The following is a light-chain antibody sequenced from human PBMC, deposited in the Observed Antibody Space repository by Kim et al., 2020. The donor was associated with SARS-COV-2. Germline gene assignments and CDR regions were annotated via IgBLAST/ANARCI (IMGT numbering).Light chain of an antibody. J-gene: IGKJ1*01. V-gene: IGKV1-5*03. CDR3: QQYYIYWT. CDR1: QSVNTW. Sequence: DIQMTQSPSTLSASVGDRVTITCRASQSVNTWLAWYQQKSGKAPKLLIYRASNLESGVPSRFSGSGSGTQFTLTINSLQPDDFATYYCQQYYIYWTFGQGTKVDTK. CDR2: RAS.